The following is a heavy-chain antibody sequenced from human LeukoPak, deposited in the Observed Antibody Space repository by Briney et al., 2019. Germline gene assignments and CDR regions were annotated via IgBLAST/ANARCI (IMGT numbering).Heavy chain of an antibody. V-gene: IGHV3-48*03. CDR3: AREDQSGGAFDI. CDR2: ISSSGSTI. CDR1: GFTFSSYE. D-gene: IGHD3-10*01. Sequence: RGSLRLSCAASGFTFSSYEMNWVRQAPGKGLEWVSYISSSGSTIYYADSVKGRFTISRDNAQNSLYLQMNSLRAEDTAIYYCAREDQSGGAFDIWGQGTMVTVSS. J-gene: IGHJ3*02.